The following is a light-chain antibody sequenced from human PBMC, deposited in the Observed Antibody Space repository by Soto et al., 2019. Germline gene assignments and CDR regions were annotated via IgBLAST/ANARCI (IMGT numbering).Light chain of an antibody. Sequence: QSALTQPRSVSGSPGQAGTISFTGTSSDVGGYNYVSWYQQHPGKAPKLMIYDVSKRPSGVPDRFSGSKSGNTASLTISGLQAEDEADYYCCSYAGSYPYVFGTGTKLTVL. CDR1: SSDVGGYNY. V-gene: IGLV2-11*01. CDR2: DVS. CDR3: CSYAGSYPYV. J-gene: IGLJ1*01.